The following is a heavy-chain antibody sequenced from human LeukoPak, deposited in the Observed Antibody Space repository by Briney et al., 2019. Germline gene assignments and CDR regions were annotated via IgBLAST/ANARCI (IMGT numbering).Heavy chain of an antibody. CDR1: GVTFSSYV. CDR2: INHSGST. Sequence: GSLRLSCEASGVTFSSYVMSWVRQPPGKGLEWIGEINHSGSTNYNPSLKSRVTISVDTSKNQFSLKLSSVTAADTAVYYCARGTRVLMVYGSRAHYGMDVWGQGTTVTVSS. D-gene: IGHD2-8*01. J-gene: IGHJ6*02. CDR3: ARGTRVLMVYGSRAHYGMDV. V-gene: IGHV4-34*01.